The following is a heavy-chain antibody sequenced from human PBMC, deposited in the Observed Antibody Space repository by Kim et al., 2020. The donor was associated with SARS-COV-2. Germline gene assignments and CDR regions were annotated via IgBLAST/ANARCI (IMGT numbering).Heavy chain of an antibody. D-gene: IGHD3-22*01. Sequence: GGSLRLSCEASGLTFSNAWMSWVRQAPGKGLEWVGRIKSKTDGGTTDYAAPVKGRFTISRDDSKNTLYLQMNSLKTEDTAVYYCTTALYYYDRSGYQSVGYWGQGTLGTVSS. CDR2: IKSKTDGGTT. V-gene: IGHV3-15*01. J-gene: IGHJ4*02. CDR3: TTALYYYDRSGYQSVGY. CDR1: GLTFSNAW.